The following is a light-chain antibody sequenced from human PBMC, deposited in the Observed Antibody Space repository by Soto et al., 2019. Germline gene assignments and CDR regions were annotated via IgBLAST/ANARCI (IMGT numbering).Light chain of an antibody. J-gene: IGLJ1*01. CDR3: SSYTSSSTHV. CDR1: SSDVGGYDY. CDR2: DVN. Sequence: QSALTQPASVSGSPGQSIAISCTGTSSDVGGYDYVSWYQQLPGKAPKLMIYDVNNRPSGASNRFSGSKSGNTASLTISGLQAEDEADYSCSSYTSSSTHVFRTGTKVTVL. V-gene: IGLV2-14*03.